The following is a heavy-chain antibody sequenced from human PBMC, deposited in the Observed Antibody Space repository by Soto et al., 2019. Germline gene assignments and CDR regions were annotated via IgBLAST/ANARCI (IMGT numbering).Heavy chain of an antibody. CDR1: GFTFTSYA. V-gene: IGHV3-23*01. CDR3: AKQRAGYGSGSDTFYFDF. D-gene: IGHD3-10*01. J-gene: IGHJ4*02. CDR2: IGTTTGDL. Sequence: PGGSLRLSCAASGFTFTSYAMTWVRQGPGKGLEWVSSIGTTTGDLLYADSVKGRFTISRDNSRNTLYLQMNSLRTEDTAIYYCAKQRAGYGSGSDTFYFDFWGQGTLVTVSS.